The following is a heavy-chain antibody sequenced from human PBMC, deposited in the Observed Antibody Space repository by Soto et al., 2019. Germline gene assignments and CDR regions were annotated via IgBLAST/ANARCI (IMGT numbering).Heavy chain of an antibody. CDR1: GFTFSDYY. J-gene: IGHJ6*03. Sequence: GGSLRLSCAASGFTFSDYYMTWIRQAPGKGLEWVSYITSSGSTMYYADSMQGRFTISRDNAKNSLSLQMNSLRAEDTAVYYCARGRGYYYYMDVWGKGTTVTVSS. CDR3: ARGRGYYYYMDV. V-gene: IGHV3-11*01. CDR2: ITSSGSTM.